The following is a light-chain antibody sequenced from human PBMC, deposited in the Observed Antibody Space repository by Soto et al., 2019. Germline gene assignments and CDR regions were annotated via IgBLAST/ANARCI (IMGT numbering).Light chain of an antibody. CDR2: DAS. J-gene: IGKJ1*01. V-gene: IGKV1-5*01. Sequence: DIQMPQSPSTLSASVGDRATITCRASQSISSWLAWYQQKPGKAPKLLIYDASSLESGVPSRFSGSGSGTEFTLTISSLQPDDFATYYCQQYNSYWTFGQGTKVDIK. CDR1: QSISSW. CDR3: QQYNSYWT.